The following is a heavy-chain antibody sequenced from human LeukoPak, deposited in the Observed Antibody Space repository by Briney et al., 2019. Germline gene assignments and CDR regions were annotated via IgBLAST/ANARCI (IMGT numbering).Heavy chain of an antibody. Sequence: SETLSLTCTVSGGSISSYYWSWIRQPAGKGLEWIGRIYTSGSTNYNPSLKSRVTMSVDTSKNQFSLKLSPVTAADTAVYYCARDGGSGYYDILTGYHRTDWFDPWGQGTLVTVSS. CDR3: ARDGGSGYYDILTGYHRTDWFDP. D-gene: IGHD3-9*01. V-gene: IGHV4-4*07. J-gene: IGHJ5*02. CDR2: IYTSGST. CDR1: GGSISSYY.